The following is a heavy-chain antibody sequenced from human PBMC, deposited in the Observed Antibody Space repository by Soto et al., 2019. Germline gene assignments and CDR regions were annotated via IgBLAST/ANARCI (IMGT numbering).Heavy chain of an antibody. CDR3: ARFYYDFWSGYSTHNWFDP. D-gene: IGHD3-3*01. J-gene: IGHJ5*02. CDR2: IYYSGST. V-gene: IGHV4-30-4*02. Sequence: PSETLSLTCTVSGGSISSGDYYWSWIRQPPGKGLEWIGYIYYSGSTYYNPSLKSRVTISVDTSKNQFSLKLSSVTAADTAVYYCARFYYDFWSGYSTHNWFDPWGQGTLVTVSS. CDR1: GGSISSGDYY.